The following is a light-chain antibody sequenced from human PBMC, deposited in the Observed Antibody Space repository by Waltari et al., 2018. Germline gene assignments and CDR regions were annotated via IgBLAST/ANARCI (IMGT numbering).Light chain of an antibody. CDR3: QQYLTLPYS. CDR2: WAS. J-gene: IGKJ2*03. CDR1: QSVLYNFNNKNY. Sequence: EMTQSPDSLPVSLGERATINCKSSQSVLYNFNNKNYLAWFQLKPGRPPKLLIRWASNREPGVPDRFSGSGSGTDFTLTISSLQTEDVAVYYCQQYLTLPYSFGQGTKLEIK. V-gene: IGKV4-1*01.